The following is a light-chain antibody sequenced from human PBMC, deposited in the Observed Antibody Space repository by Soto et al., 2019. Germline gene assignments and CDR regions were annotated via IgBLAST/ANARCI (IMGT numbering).Light chain of an antibody. CDR2: GAS. Sequence: EVVLTQSPGTLALSPGETATLSCGASQSISSGYLAWYQQKPGQAPRLLIYGASSRATGIPDRFSGSGSGTDFTLTISSLQPDDFATYYCQHYNSYSEAFGQGTKVDTK. V-gene: IGKV3-20*01. J-gene: IGKJ1*01. CDR3: QHYNSYSEA. CDR1: QSISSGY.